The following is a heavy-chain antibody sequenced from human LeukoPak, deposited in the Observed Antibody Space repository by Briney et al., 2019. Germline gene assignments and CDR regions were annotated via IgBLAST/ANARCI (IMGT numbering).Heavy chain of an antibody. CDR1: GGSISSRSYY. J-gene: IGHJ3*02. Sequence: KPSETLSLTCTVSGGSISSRSYYWSWIRQPPGTGLEWIGEINHSGSTNYNPSLKSRVTISVDTSKNQFSLKLSSVTAADTAVYYCARDQGGGNSAAFDIWGQGTMVTVSS. CDR2: INHSGST. V-gene: IGHV4-39*07. CDR3: ARDQGGGNSAAFDI. D-gene: IGHD4-23*01.